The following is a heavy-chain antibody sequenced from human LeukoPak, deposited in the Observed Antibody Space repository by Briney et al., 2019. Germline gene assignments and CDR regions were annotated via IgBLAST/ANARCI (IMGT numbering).Heavy chain of an antibody. CDR2: IYYSGST. CDR1: GGSISSGGYY. J-gene: IGHJ4*02. V-gene: IGHV4-31*03. D-gene: IGHD3-10*01. Sequence: PSETLSLTCTVSGGSISSGGYYWSWMRQHPGKGLEWIGYIYYSGSTYYNSSLKSRVTISVDTSKNQFSLKLSSVTAADTAVYYCARESYKLGSYFDYWGQGTLVTVSS. CDR3: ARESYKLGSYFDY.